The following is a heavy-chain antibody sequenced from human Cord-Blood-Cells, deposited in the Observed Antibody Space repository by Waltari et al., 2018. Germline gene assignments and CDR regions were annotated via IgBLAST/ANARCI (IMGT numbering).Heavy chain of an antibody. Sequence: QVQLQESGPGLVKPSETLSLTCAVSGYSISSGYYWGWIRQPPGKGLEWIGSIYHSGSTYYNPSLKSRVTISVDTSKNQFSLKLSSVTAADTAVYYCARDDGWGSRLGSLYFDYWGQGTLVTVSS. CDR3: ARDDGWGSRLGSLYFDY. CDR2: IYHSGST. J-gene: IGHJ4*02. V-gene: IGHV4-38-2*02. D-gene: IGHD6-19*01. CDR1: GYSISSGYY.